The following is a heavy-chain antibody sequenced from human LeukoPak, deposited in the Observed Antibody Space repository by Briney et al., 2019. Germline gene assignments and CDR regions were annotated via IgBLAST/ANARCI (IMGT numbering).Heavy chain of an antibody. CDR1: GFTVSSNY. J-gene: IGHJ6*02. V-gene: IGHV3-53*01. CDR2: IYSDGNT. D-gene: IGHD5-12*01. Sequence: PGGSLRLSCAASGFTVSSNYMSWVRQAPGKGLEWVSVIYSDGNTYYADSVKGRFTISRDNSKNTLYLQMNSLRAEDTAVYYCARDGSESGMDVWGQGTTVTVSS. CDR3: ARDGSESGMDV.